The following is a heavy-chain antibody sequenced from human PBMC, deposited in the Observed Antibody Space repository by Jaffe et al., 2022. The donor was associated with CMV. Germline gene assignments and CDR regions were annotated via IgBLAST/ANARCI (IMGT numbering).Heavy chain of an antibody. V-gene: IGHV3-7*03. CDR2: IKQDGSEK. CDR1: GFTFSSYW. Sequence: EVQLVESGGGLVQPGGSLRLSCAASGFTFSSYWMSWVRQAPGKGLEWVANIKQDGSEKYYVDSVKGRFTISRDNAKNSLYLQMNSLRAEDTAVYYCATGEDYYGSGSLNFDYWGQGTLVTVSS. J-gene: IGHJ4*02. CDR3: ATGEDYYGSGSLNFDY. D-gene: IGHD3-10*01.